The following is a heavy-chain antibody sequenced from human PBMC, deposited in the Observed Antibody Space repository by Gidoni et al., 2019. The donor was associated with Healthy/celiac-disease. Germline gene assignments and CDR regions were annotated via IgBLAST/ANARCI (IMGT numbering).Heavy chain of an antibody. J-gene: IGHJ4*02. CDR1: GFTFSSYA. Sequence: EVQLLESGGGLVQPGGSLRLSCAASGFTFSSYAMSWVRQAPGQGLEWGSAISGSGGSTYYADSVKGRFTISRDNSKNTLYLQMNSLRAEDTAVYYCAKPITIFGVATDYWGQGTLVTVSS. CDR2: ISGSGGST. CDR3: AKPITIFGVATDY. D-gene: IGHD3-3*01. V-gene: IGHV3-23*01.